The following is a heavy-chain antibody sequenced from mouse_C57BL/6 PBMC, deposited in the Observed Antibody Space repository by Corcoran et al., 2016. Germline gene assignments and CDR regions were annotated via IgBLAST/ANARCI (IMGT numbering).Heavy chain of an antibody. J-gene: IGHJ4*01. Sequence: QVQLKQSGAELVRPGASVKLSCKASGYTFTDYYINWVKQRPGQGLEWIARIYPGSGNTYYNEKFKGKATLTAEKSSSTAYMQLSSLTSEDSAVYFCARNYYDYDYYAMDYWGQGTSVTVSS. CDR3: ARNYYDYDYYAMDY. V-gene: IGHV1-76*01. CDR2: IYPGSGNT. CDR1: GYTFTDYY. D-gene: IGHD2-4*01.